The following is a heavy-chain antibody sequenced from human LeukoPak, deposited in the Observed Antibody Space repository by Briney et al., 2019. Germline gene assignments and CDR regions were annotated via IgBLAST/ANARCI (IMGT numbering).Heavy chain of an antibody. Sequence: GALVKVSCKASGYTFTGYYMHWVRQAPGQGLEWMGWINPNSGGTNYAQKFQGRVTMTRDTSISTAYMELSRLRSDDTAVYYCARRRQLQAGFDPWGQGTLVTVSS. J-gene: IGHJ5*02. D-gene: IGHD2-2*01. CDR1: GYTFTGYY. CDR2: INPNSGGT. CDR3: ARRRQLQAGFDP. V-gene: IGHV1-2*02.